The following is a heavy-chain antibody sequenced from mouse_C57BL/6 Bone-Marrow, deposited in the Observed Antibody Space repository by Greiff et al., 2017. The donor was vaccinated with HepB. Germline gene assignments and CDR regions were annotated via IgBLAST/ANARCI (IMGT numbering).Heavy chain of an antibody. CDR1: GFSLNSYG. D-gene: IGHD2-3*01. Sequence: QVQLKESGPGLVAPSQSLSITCTVSGFSLNSYGVDWVRQPPGKGLEWLGVIWGSGSTNYNSALMSRQSISKDNSKSQVFLNMNSLQTDDPAMYYCASPYGGYPCAYWGQGTLVTVSA. V-gene: IGHV2-9*01. CDR3: ASPYGGYPCAY. J-gene: IGHJ3*01. CDR2: IWGSGST.